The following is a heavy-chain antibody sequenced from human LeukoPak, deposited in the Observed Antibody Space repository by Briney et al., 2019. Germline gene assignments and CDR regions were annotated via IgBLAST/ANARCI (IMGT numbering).Heavy chain of an antibody. CDR2: INSDGSST. Sequence: PGGSLRGSCAASGFTFSSYWMHWVRQAPGKGLVWVSRINSDGSSTSYADSVKGRFTISRDNAKNTLYLQMNSLRAEDTAVYYCARDGLGQQLPLDYWGQGTLVTVSS. D-gene: IGHD6-13*01. J-gene: IGHJ4*02. V-gene: IGHV3-74*01. CDR1: GFTFSSYW. CDR3: ARDGLGQQLPLDY.